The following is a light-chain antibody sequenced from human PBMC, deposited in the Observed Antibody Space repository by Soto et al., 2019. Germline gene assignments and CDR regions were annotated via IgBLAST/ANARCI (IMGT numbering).Light chain of an antibody. V-gene: IGKV3-11*01. J-gene: IGKJ4*01. CDR3: QQRSNWPIT. CDR1: QSVSSY. CDR2: DAS. Sequence: EIVWTQAPATLSLSPGERATLSCRASQSVSSYLAWYPQKRGQAPRVLIYDASNRATGIPARFSGSGSGTDFTLTISSLEPEDFEVYYCQQRSNWPITFGEGTKVDIK.